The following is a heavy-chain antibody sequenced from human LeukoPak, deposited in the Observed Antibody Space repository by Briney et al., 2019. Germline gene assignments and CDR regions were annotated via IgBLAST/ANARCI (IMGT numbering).Heavy chain of an antibody. CDR2: ISSSSSYI. Sequence: PGGSLRLSCAASGFTFSSYSMNWVRQVPGKGLEWVSSISSSSSYIYYADSVKGRFTISRDNAKNSLYLQMNSLRAEDTAVYYCASFPLYMVRTDAFDIRGQGTMVTVSS. J-gene: IGHJ3*02. D-gene: IGHD3-10*01. V-gene: IGHV3-21*01. CDR1: GFTFSSYS. CDR3: ASFPLYMVRTDAFDI.